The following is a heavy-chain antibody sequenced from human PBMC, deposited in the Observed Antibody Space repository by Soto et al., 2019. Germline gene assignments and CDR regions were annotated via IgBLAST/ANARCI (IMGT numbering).Heavy chain of an antibody. Sequence: PSQTLSLTCAISGDSVSSNSATWHWIRQSPSRGLEWLGRTYYRSKWYSDYALSVRSRITINPDTSKNQFSLHLNSVTAADTAVYYCARGSFVTHYYYYHXDVWGKGTPVTVS. V-gene: IGHV6-1*01. CDR1: GDSVSSNSAT. CDR3: ARGSFVTHYYYYHXDV. D-gene: IGHD2-21*02. J-gene: IGHJ6*03. CDR2: TYYRSKWYS.